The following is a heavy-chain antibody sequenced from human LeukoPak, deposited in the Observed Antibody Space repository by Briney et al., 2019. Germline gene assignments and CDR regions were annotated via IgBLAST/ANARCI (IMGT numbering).Heavy chain of an antibody. Sequence: GGSLRLSCAASGFTFSSYAMSWVRQAPGKGLEWVSAISGSGGSTYYADSVKGRFTISRDNSKNTLYLQMNSLRAEDTAVYYCAKDRHALTTTWYFDLWGRGTLVTVSS. J-gene: IGHJ2*01. V-gene: IGHV3-23*01. CDR3: AKDRHALTTTWYFDL. CDR1: GFTFSSYA. CDR2: ISGSGGST. D-gene: IGHD4-17*01.